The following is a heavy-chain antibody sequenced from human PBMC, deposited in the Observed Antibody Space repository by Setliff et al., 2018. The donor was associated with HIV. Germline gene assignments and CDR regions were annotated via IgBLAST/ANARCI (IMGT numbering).Heavy chain of an antibody. D-gene: IGHD2-15*01. J-gene: IGHJ4*02. CDR3: ARDEQNQLLLDY. CDR1: GYSFTSYG. Sequence: ASVKVSCKAFGYSFTSYGISWVRQAPGQGFEWMGWISTYNGNINYAQKVQGRVTMTTDTSTNTVYMELRSLRSDDTAVYYCARDEQNQLLLDYWGQGTLVTVS. CDR2: ISTYNGNI. V-gene: IGHV1-18*01.